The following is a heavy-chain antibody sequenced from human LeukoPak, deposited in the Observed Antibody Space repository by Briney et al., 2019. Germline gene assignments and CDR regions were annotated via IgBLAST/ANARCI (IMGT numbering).Heavy chain of an antibody. V-gene: IGHV3-21*01. J-gene: IGHJ4*02. CDR1: GFTFSGSS. CDR3: ARGGSGLDY. D-gene: IGHD3-16*01. CDR2: ISTSSTYI. Sequence: GRSLRLSCAASGFTFSGSSMNWVRQAPGKGLEWVSSISTSSTYIYYADSLMGRFTISRDNAKDSLYLHMNSLRAEDTAVYYCARGGSGLDYWGQGTLVTVSS.